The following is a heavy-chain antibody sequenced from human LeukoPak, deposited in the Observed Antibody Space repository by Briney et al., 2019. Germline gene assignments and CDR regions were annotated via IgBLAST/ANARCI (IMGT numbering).Heavy chain of an antibody. V-gene: IGHV3-23*01. CDR3: ASLYCSGGSCYLGDAFDI. D-gene: IGHD2-15*01. Sequence: HTGGSLRLSCAVSGITLSNYGMSWVRQAPGKGLEWVTGIRDSGGRTNYADSVKGRFTISRDNPKNTLYLQMNSLRAEDTAVYYCASLYCSGGSCYLGDAFDIWGQGTMVTVSS. J-gene: IGHJ3*02. CDR1: GITLSNYG. CDR2: IRDSGGRT.